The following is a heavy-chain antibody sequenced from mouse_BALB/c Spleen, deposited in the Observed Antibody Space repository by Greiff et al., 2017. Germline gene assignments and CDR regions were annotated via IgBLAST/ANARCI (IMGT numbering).Heavy chain of an antibody. D-gene: IGHD2-1*01. V-gene: IGHV5-9-3*01. CDR1: GFTFSSYA. Sequence: EVKVVESGGGLVKPGGSLKLSCAASGFTFSSYAMSWVRQTPGKRLEWVATISSGGSYTYYPDSVKGRFTISRDNAKNTLYLQMGSLRSEDTAMYYCARHGNYTFDYWGQGTTLTVSS. CDR2: ISSGGSYT. J-gene: IGHJ2*01. CDR3: ARHGNYTFDY.